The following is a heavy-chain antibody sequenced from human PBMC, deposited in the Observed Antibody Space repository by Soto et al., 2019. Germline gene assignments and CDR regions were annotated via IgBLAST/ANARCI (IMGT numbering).Heavy chain of an antibody. J-gene: IGHJ4*02. CDR2: ISFHGLDK. Sequence: QVQLVESGGGVVQPGMSLRLSCVASGFPLSSFGVHWVRQAPGKGLEWVAFISFHGLDKYYADSVKGRFTISKDNSQNTLYLAMNSLRPEDTAVYYCARGDRDVDYWGRGTLLTVSS. CDR1: GFPLSSFG. CDR3: ARGDRDVDY. V-gene: IGHV3-30*03.